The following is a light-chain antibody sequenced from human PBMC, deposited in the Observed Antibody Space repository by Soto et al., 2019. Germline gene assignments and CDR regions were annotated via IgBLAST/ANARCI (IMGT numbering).Light chain of an antibody. CDR1: QSVSNNY. CDR3: QQYYSTPLT. V-gene: IGKV3-20*01. CDR2: GAS. Sequence: ELVLTQSPGTLSLSPGERATLSCRASQSVSNNYLAWYQQKPGQAPRLLIYGASNRATGIPDRFSGSGSGTDFTLTISRLEPEDVAVYYCQQYYSTPLTFGGGTKVDIK. J-gene: IGKJ4*01.